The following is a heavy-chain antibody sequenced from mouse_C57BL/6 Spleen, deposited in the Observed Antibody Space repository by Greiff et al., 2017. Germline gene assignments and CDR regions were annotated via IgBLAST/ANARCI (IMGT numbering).Heavy chain of an antibody. CDR1: GYSITSGYD. Sequence: ESGPGMVKPSQSLSLTCTVTGYSITSGYDWHWIRHFPGNKLEWMGYIRYSGSTNYNPSLKSRISITHDTSKNHFFLKLNSVTTEDTATYYCAGGAVWIHYAMDYWGQGTSVTVSS. V-gene: IGHV3-1*01. CDR3: AGGAVWIHYAMDY. CDR2: IRYSGST. J-gene: IGHJ4*01.